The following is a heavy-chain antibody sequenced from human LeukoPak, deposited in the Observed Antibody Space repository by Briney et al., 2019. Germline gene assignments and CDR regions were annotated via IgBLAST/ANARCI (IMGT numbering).Heavy chain of an antibody. V-gene: IGHV7-4-1*02. CDR3: AKQGPGYCGGTSCYGVDY. Sequence: EASVKVSCKASGYIFDIYAIIWVRQAPGQGLEFMGWISTNTGNPTYAQGFTGRFVFSLDTSVSTAYLQISSLKAEDTAVYYCAKQGPGYCGGTSCYGVDYWGQGTLVTVSS. CDR2: ISTNTGNP. D-gene: IGHD2-2*01. CDR1: GYIFDIYA. J-gene: IGHJ4*02.